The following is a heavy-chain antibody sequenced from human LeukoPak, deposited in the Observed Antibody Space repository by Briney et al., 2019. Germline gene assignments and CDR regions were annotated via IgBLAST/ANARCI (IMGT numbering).Heavy chain of an antibody. CDR2: IWYDGSNK. D-gene: IGHD4-11*01. V-gene: IGHV3-33*01. Sequence: PGRFLILSCAASGFTFSSYGMHWVRQAPGKGLEWVAIIWYDGSNKHYADSVKGRIIISRDNSKNTLYLQMNSLRAEDTAVYYCARDSSSNWAYAFDYWGQGTLVTVSS. J-gene: IGHJ4*02. CDR1: GFTFSSYG. CDR3: ARDSSSNWAYAFDY.